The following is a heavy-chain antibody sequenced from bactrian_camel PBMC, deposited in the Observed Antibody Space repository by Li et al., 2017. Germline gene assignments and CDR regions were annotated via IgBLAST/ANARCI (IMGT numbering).Heavy chain of an antibody. Sequence: HVQLVESGGGLVQPGGSLRLSCAASGFTFSSLFMNWVRQAPGKGLEWVSNIYSDGMQTYYADSVKGRFTISRDVAKSTVYLQMNSLKPEDTAVYYCATGLNNMGWVYEYNYWGRGTQVTVS. J-gene: IGHJ4*01. CDR3: ATGLNNMGWVYEYNY. CDR2: IYSDGMQT. V-gene: IGHV3-2*01. D-gene: IGHD3*01. CDR1: GFTFSSLF.